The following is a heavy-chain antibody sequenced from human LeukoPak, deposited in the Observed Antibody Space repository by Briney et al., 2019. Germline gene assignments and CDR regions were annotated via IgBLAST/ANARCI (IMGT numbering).Heavy chain of an antibody. Sequence: GASVKVSCKASGYTFTSYHINWVRQATGQGLEWMGWVNPNNGDSGYAQKFQGRVTITRDTSISTAYMELRSLRSEDTAVYFCARTTSFTASGYDYWGQGTLVTVSS. CDR1: GYTFTSYH. V-gene: IGHV1-8*03. D-gene: IGHD6-25*01. CDR2: VNPNNGDS. J-gene: IGHJ4*02. CDR3: ARTTSFTASGYDY.